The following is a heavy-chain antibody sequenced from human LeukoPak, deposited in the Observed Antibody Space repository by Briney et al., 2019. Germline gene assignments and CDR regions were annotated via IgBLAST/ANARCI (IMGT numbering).Heavy chain of an antibody. V-gene: IGHV4-34*01. CDR2: INHSGST. Sequence: PSETLSLTCAVYGGSFSGYYWSWIRQPPGKGLEWIGEINHSGSTNYNPSLKSRVTISVDTSKNQFSLKLSSVTAADTAVYYCARGQLGYCSGGSCYSRYFDLWGRGTLVTVSS. D-gene: IGHD2-15*01. CDR1: GGSFSGYY. CDR3: ARGQLGYCSGGSCYSRYFDL. J-gene: IGHJ2*01.